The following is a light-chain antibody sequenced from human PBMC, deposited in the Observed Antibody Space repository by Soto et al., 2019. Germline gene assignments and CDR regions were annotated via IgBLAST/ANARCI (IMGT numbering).Light chain of an antibody. CDR1: QSVSSSY. J-gene: IGKJ5*01. V-gene: IGKV3-20*01. CDR3: QQHGSSPIT. CDR2: DAS. Sequence: EIVLTQSPGTLSLSPGERATLSCRAIQSVSSSYLAWYQQKPGQAPRLLIYDASNRATGIPARYSGSGSGTDFTLTISRLEPEDFEVYYCQQHGSSPITFGQGTRLEIK.